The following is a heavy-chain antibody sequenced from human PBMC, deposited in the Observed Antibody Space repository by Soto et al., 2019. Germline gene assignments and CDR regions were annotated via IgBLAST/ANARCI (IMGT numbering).Heavy chain of an antibody. V-gene: IGHV1-69*06. D-gene: IGHD3-3*01. Sequence: SVKVSCKASGGTFSSYAISWVRQAPGQGLEWMGGIIPIFGTANYAQKFQGRVTITADKSTSTAYMELSSLRSEDTAVYCCARDRYDFWSGSRDYGMDVWGQGTTVTVSS. J-gene: IGHJ6*02. CDR3: ARDRYDFWSGSRDYGMDV. CDR1: GGTFSSYA. CDR2: IIPIFGTA.